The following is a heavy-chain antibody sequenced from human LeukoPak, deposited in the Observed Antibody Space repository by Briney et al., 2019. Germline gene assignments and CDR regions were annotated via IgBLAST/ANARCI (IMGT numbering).Heavy chain of an antibody. CDR1: GYSFTSYW. V-gene: IGHV5-51*01. J-gene: IGHJ6*02. CDR2: IYPGDSDT. D-gene: IGHD2-2*01. CDR3: AREDIVVVPAARNYYYYGMDV. Sequence: GESLKFSCQGSGYSFTSYWIGWVRQMPGKGLEWMGIIYPGDSDTRYSPSFQGQVTISADKSISTAYLQWSSLKASDTAMYYCAREDIVVVPAARNYYYYGMDVWGQGTTVTVSS.